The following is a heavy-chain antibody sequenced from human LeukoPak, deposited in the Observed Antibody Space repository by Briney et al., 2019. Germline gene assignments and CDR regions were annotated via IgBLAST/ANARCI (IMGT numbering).Heavy chain of an antibody. CDR1: GGSISSSSYY. Sequence: SETLSLTCTVSGGSISSSSYYWGWIRQPPGKGLEWIGSIYYSGSTYYNPSLKSRVTISVDTSKNQFSLKLSSVTAADTAVYYCARDSAGSNYWGQGTLVTVSS. CDR2: IYYSGST. D-gene: IGHD6-19*01. V-gene: IGHV4-39*07. CDR3: ARDSAGSNY. J-gene: IGHJ4*02.